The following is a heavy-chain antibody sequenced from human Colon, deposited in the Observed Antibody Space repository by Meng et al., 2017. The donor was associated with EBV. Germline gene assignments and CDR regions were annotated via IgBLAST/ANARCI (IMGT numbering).Heavy chain of an antibody. CDR2: ISTNTGTP. D-gene: IGHD2/OR15-2a*01. V-gene: IGHV7-4-1*02. J-gene: IGHJ5*02. CDR3: ARGGNFDP. CDR1: GETFSTYT. Sequence: QVQMVQSGSEWKKPGASVKVSCKASGETFSTYTRNWVRQAHGRGREWMGWISTNTGTPTYTQGFTGRFVFSLDTSVSTADLQISSLKAEDTAVYYCARGGNFDPWGQGTLVTVSS.